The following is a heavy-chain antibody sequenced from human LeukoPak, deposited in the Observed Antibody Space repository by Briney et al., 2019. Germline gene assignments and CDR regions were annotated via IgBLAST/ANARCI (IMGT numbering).Heavy chain of an antibody. CDR1: GYTFTGYY. D-gene: IGHD3-10*01. V-gene: IGHV1-2*02. CDR3: ASGAAITMVREALYYFDY. Sequence: ASVKVSCKASGYTFTGYYMHWVRQAPGQGLEWMGWINPNSGGTNYAQNSQGRVTMTRDTSISTAYMELSRLRSDDTAMYYCASGAAITMVREALYYFDYWGQGTLVTVSS. CDR2: INPNSGGT. J-gene: IGHJ4*02.